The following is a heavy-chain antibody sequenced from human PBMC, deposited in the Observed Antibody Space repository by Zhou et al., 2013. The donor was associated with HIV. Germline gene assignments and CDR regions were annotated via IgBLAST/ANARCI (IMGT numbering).Heavy chain of an antibody. V-gene: IGHV1-2*02. CDR2: IKSNGGDT. CDR1: GYTFTDYY. CDR3: ARDRYCSRTSCYGPLGGMDV. D-gene: IGHD2-2*01. Sequence: QVQLVQSATEVKKPGASVTVSCQASGYTFTDYYIHWMRQAPGQGLEWMGRIKSNGGDTKYAQKFQGRVTMTTETLMRTAYMELRSLRSEDTAVYYCARDRYCSRTSCYGPLGGMDVWGQGTTVTVSS. J-gene: IGHJ6*02.